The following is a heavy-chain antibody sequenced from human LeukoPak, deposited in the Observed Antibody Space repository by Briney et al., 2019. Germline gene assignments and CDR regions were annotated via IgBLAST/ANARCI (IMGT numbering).Heavy chain of an antibody. D-gene: IGHD3-10*01. CDR1: GGSISSGGYY. Sequence: PSETLSLTFTVSGGSISSGGYYWSWIRQPPGKGLEWIGYIYHSGSTYYNPSLKSRVTISVDRSKNQFSLKLSSVTAADTAVYYCATSGVRGVIMGHDAFDIWGQGTMVTVSS. CDR3: ATSGVRGVIMGHDAFDI. CDR2: IYHSGST. J-gene: IGHJ3*02. V-gene: IGHV4-30-2*01.